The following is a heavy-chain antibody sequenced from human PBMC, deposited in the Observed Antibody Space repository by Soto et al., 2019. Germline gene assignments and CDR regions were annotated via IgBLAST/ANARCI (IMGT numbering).Heavy chain of an antibody. Sequence: LSLTCSVSGASVSSYYWSWVRQPPGKGLEWIGYIYYIGAYNYNPSLKSRVTISVDTSKNQFSLKLTSVTAADTAVYYCARTPETRDWLDPWGQGTLVTSPQ. CDR3: ARTPETRDWLDP. D-gene: IGHD1-7*01. J-gene: IGHJ5*02. CDR1: GASVSSYY. CDR2: IYYIGAY. V-gene: IGHV4-59*02.